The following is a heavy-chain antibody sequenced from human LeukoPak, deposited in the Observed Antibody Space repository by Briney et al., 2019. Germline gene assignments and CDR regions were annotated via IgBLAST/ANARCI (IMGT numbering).Heavy chain of an antibody. V-gene: IGHV4-59*12. CDR1: GGSISSYY. J-gene: IGHJ4*02. D-gene: IGHD3-22*01. CDR3: ASDYFDRTGYYGFIY. Sequence: SSETLSLTCTVSGGSISSYYWSWIRQPPGKGLEWIGYIYYSGSTNYNPSLKSRVSMSVDTSKKQFSLRLSSVTAADTAIYYCASDYFDRTGYYGFIYWGQGSLVTISS. CDR2: IYYSGST.